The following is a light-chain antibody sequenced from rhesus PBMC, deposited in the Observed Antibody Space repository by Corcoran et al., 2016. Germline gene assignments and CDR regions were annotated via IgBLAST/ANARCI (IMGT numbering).Light chain of an antibody. J-gene: IGKJ4*01. Sequence: DIQMTQSPSSLSASVGDTVTITCRASQGISSWLAWYQQKPGKAPKLLIYKASSLQSGVPSRFSGSGSGTDFTLIISSLQSEDFATYYCQQYSSRPLTFGGGTKVELK. CDR3: QQYSSRPLT. CDR2: KAS. V-gene: IGKV1-22*01. CDR1: QGISSW.